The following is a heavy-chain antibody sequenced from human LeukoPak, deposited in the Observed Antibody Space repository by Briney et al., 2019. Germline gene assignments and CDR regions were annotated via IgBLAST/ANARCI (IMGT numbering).Heavy chain of an antibody. V-gene: IGHV4-39*07. CDR2: IYYSGST. D-gene: IGHD3-3*01. CDR3: ARGRTRFLE. J-gene: IGHJ4*02. CDR1: GGSISSSSYY. Sequence: PSETLSLTCTASGGSISSSSYYWGWIRQPPGKGLEWIGSIYYSGSTYYNPSLKSRVTISVDTSKNQFSLKPSSVTAADTAVYYCARGRTRFLEWGQGTLVTVSS.